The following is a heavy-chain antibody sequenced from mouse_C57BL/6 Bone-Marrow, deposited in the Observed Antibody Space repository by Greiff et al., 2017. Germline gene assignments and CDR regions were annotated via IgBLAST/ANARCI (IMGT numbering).Heavy chain of an antibody. CDR3: TQLGRAWFAY. J-gene: IGHJ3*01. D-gene: IGHD4-1*02. V-gene: IGHV14-4*01. Sequence: VQLKQSGAELVRPGASVKLSCTASGFNIKDDYMHWVKQRPEQGLEWIGWIDPENGDTEYASKFQGKATITADTSSNTAYLQLSSLTSEDTAVYYCTQLGRAWFAYWGQGTLVTVSA. CDR2: IDPENGDT. CDR1: GFNIKDDY.